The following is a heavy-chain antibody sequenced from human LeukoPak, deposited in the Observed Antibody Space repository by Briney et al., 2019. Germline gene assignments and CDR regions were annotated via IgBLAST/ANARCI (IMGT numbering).Heavy chain of an antibody. CDR3: ARQRISSFSDY. J-gene: IGHJ4*02. V-gene: IGHV4-59*08. Sequence: SETLSLTCTVSGGSMNSYYWSWVRQPPGKGLEWIAYIYYLGSTSYSPSLRGRGSISVDTSKNQFSLKLSSVTAADTAVYYCARQRISSFSDYWGQGTLVTVSS. D-gene: IGHD6-13*01. CDR1: GGSMNSYY. CDR2: IYYLGST.